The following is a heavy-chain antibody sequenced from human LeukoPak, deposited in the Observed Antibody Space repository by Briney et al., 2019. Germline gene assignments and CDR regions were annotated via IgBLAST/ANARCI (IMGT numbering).Heavy chain of an antibody. D-gene: IGHD3-10*01. CDR3: ARANMVRGVGLFFDRNWFDP. Sequence: GASVKVSCKASGYTFTGYYMHWVRQAPGQGLEWMGWINPNSGGTNYAQKFQGRVTMTRDTSISTAYMELSGLNDTAVYYCARANMVRGVGLFFDRNWFDPWGQGTLVTVSS. CDR1: GYTFTGYY. CDR2: INPNSGGT. V-gene: IGHV1-2*02. J-gene: IGHJ5*02.